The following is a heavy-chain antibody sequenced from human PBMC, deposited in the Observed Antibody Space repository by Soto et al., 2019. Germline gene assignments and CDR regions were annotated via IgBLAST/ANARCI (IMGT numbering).Heavy chain of an antibody. D-gene: IGHD1-1*01. CDR1: GFTFSSYT. Sequence: GGSLRLSCAASGFTFSSYTMSWVRQAPGKGLEWVAAITYSGDRAYYADSVKGRFTISRDNSRNTLYLHMNSLKPEDTAMYYCAKETATSVDYYYFYGLDVWGPGTTVTVSS. J-gene: IGHJ6*02. CDR3: AKETATSVDYYYFYGLDV. CDR2: ITYSGDRA. V-gene: IGHV3-23*01.